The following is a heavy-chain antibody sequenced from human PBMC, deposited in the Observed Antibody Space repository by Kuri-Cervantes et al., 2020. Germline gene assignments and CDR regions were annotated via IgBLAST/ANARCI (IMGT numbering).Heavy chain of an antibody. CDR2: INSSGGST. D-gene: IGHD3-3*01. CDR3: ARDRGRGVRFLEWLHPLYYYGMGV. J-gene: IGHJ6*02. CDR1: GYTFTNYY. V-gene: IGHV1-46*01. Sequence: ASVKVSCKASGYTFTNYYMHWVRQAPGQGLEWMGMINSSGGSTSHAQKFQGRVTMTRDTSTSTVYMELSSLRSDDTAVYYCARDRGRGVRFLEWLHPLYYYGMGVWGQGTTVTVSS.